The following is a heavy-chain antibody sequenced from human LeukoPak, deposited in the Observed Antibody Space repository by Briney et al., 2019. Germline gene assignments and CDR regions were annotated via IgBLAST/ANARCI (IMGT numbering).Heavy chain of an antibody. D-gene: IGHD3-10*01. V-gene: IGHV3-30*18. Sequence: PGGSLRLSCAASGFTFSSYGMHWVRQAPGKGLEWVAVISYDGSNKYYADSVKGRFTISRDNSKDTLYLQMNSLRAEDAAVYYCAQVPNLVRGVSGYYFDYWGQGTMVTVSS. CDR1: GFTFSSYG. CDR3: AQVPNLVRGVSGYYFDY. CDR2: ISYDGSNK. J-gene: IGHJ4*02.